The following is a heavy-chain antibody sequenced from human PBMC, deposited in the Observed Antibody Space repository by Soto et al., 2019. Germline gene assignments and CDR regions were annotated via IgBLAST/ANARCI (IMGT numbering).Heavy chain of an antibody. CDR3: ARDLTTVHWYFDL. CDR2: ISSSRSYI. Sequence: EVQLVESGGGLVKPGGSLRLSCAASGFTFSSYSMNWVRQAPGKGLEWVSSISSSRSYIYYADSVKGRFTISRDNAKNSLYLQMNRLRAEDTAVYYCARDLTTVHWYFDLWGRGTLVTVSS. V-gene: IGHV3-21*01. J-gene: IGHJ2*01. D-gene: IGHD4-17*01. CDR1: GFTFSSYS.